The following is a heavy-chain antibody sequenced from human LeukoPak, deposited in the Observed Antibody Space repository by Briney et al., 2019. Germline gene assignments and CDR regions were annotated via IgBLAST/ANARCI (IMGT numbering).Heavy chain of an antibody. D-gene: IGHD1-26*01. CDR2: INHSGST. J-gene: IGHJ5*02. CDR3: ARHWRGLPWLRFDP. V-gene: IGHV4-34*01. Sequence: SETLSFTCAVYGGSFSDYYWSWIRQPPGKGLEWIGEINHSGSTNYNPSLKSRVTISVDTSKNQFSLKLSSVTAADTAAYHCARHWRGLPWLRFDPWGQGTLVTVSS. CDR1: GGSFSDYY.